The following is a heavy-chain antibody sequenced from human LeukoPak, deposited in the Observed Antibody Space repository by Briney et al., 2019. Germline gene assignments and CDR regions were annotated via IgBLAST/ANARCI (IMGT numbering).Heavy chain of an antibody. CDR1: GFIFSSYA. CDR3: TRDSSYGDYSTAFDY. V-gene: IGHV3-23*01. J-gene: IGHJ4*02. Sequence: PGGSLRLSCAASGFIFSSYAMTWVRQAPGKGLQWVSYSGSTTDYSDSVKGRFTISRDNSKNTLYLQMNSLSAEDTAVYYCTRDSSYGDYSTAFDYWGQGALVTVSS. D-gene: IGHD4-17*01. CDR2: SGSTT.